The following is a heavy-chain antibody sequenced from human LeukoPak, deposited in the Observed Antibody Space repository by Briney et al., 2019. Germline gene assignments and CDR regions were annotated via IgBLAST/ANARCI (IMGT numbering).Heavy chain of an antibody. CDR3: ARDPDYGDPY. CDR1: GLSVGDSY. V-gene: IGHV3-11*01. J-gene: IGHJ4*02. CDR2: ITSSGRAT. Sequence: PGRSLRPSCRASGLSVGDSYTGSSRLPAKNGLEWIAYITSSGRATEYADSVKGRFTISRVNAKNSLYLQMNSLRPEDTAVYYCARDPDYGDPYWGQGTLVTVSS. D-gene: IGHD4/OR15-4a*01.